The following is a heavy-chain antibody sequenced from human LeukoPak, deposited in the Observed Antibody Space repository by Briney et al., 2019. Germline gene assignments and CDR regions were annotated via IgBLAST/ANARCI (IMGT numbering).Heavy chain of an antibody. J-gene: IGHJ3*02. CDR2: INAGNGNT. V-gene: IGHV1-3*01. D-gene: IGHD3-3*01. CDR1: GYTFTSYA. Sequence: GASVKVSCKASGYTFTSYAMHWVRQAPGQRLEWMGWINAGNGNTKYSQKFQGRVTITRDTSASTAYMELSSLRSEDTAVYYCASLRYYDFWSGPDAFDIWGQGTMVTVSS. CDR3: ASLRYYDFWSGPDAFDI.